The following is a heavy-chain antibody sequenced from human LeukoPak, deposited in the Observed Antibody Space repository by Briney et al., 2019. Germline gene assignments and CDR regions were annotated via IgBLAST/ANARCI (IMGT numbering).Heavy chain of an antibody. Sequence: GGSLRLSCAASGFTFSSYAMHWVRQAPGKGLEWVAVISYDGSNKYYADSVKGRFTISRDNSKNTLYLQMNSLRAEDTAVYYCARAAAASRSCGVWGQGTLVTVSS. CDR2: ISYDGSNK. CDR1: GFTFSSYA. J-gene: IGHJ4*02. V-gene: IGHV3-30-3*01. CDR3: ARAAAASRSCGV. D-gene: IGHD6-13*01.